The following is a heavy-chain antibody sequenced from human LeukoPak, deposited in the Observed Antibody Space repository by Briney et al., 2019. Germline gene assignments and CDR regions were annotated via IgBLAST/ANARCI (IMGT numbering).Heavy chain of an antibody. Sequence: GASVKVSCKASGYTFIGYYMHWVRPAPGQGLEWMGWINPNSGGTNYAQKFQGRVTMTTDTSISTAYMELSRLRSDDTAVYYCARDRGDYGPDHFDYWGQGTLVTVSS. V-gene: IGHV1-2*02. CDR2: INPNSGGT. D-gene: IGHD4-17*01. CDR1: GYTFIGYY. CDR3: ARDRGDYGPDHFDY. J-gene: IGHJ4*02.